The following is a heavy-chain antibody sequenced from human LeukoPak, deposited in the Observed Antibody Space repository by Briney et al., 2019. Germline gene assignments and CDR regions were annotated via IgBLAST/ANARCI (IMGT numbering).Heavy chain of an antibody. CDR3: ARFSLGVATNYFDY. Sequence: PSQTLSLTFAVSGGSISSGGYSWSWIRQPPGKGLEWIGYIYHSGSTYYNPSLKSRVTISVDRSKNQFSLKLSSVTAADTAVYYCARFSLGVATNYFDYWGQGTLVTVSS. J-gene: IGHJ4*02. V-gene: IGHV4-30-2*01. D-gene: IGHD5-12*01. CDR1: GGSISSGGYS. CDR2: IYHSGST.